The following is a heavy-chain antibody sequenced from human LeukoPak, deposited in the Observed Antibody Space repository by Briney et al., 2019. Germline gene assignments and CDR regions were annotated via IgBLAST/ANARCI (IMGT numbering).Heavy chain of an antibody. CDR3: AKDGVELRYFDWLFQYYFDY. CDR1: GFTFSSYA. CDR2: ISGSGGST. Sequence: GGSLRLSCAASGFTFSSYAMSWVRQAPGKGLGWVSAISGSGGSTYYADSVKGRFTISRDNSKNTLYLQMNSLRAEDTAVYYCAKDGVELRYFDWLFQYYFDYWGQGTLVTVSS. D-gene: IGHD3-9*01. J-gene: IGHJ4*02. V-gene: IGHV3-23*01.